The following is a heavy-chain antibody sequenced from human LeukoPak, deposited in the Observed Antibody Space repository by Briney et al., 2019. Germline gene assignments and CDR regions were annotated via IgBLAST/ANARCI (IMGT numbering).Heavy chain of an antibody. D-gene: IGHD6-13*01. CDR1: GFTFSGYT. Sequence: GGSLRLSCAASGFTFSGYTMAWVRQAPGKGLEWVSSISNISTYIYYADSVKGRFTVSRDISKNTLYLQMNSLRAEDTALYYCAKGITAADTGLDYWGQGTLVTVSS. CDR2: ISNISTYI. J-gene: IGHJ4*02. V-gene: IGHV3-21*04. CDR3: AKGITAADTGLDY.